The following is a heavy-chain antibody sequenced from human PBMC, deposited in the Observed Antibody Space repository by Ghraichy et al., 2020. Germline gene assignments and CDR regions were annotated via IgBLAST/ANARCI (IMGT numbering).Heavy chain of an antibody. Sequence: MGWITAGNGNTRYSQKFQGRVTFTRDTSASTAYMELSSLISEDTAVYYCARRDQKCGGDCYSFVYWGQGTL. J-gene: IGHJ4*02. CDR2: ITAGNGNT. V-gene: IGHV1-3*01. D-gene: IGHD2-21*02. CDR3: ARRDQKCGGDCYSFVY.